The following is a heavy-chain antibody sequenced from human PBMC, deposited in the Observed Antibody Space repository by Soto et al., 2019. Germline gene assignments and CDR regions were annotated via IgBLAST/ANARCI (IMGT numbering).Heavy chain of an antibody. CDR3: ERGRYGDY. D-gene: IGHD1-20*01. CDR2: ISAHNGNT. J-gene: IGHJ4*02. Sequence: QVHLVQSGAEVKKPGASVKVSCKGSGYTFTSYGITWVRQAPGQGLEWMGWISAHNGNTDYAQKLQGRVTVTRDTSTSTAYMELRSLISDDTAVYYCERGRYGDYWGQGALVTVSS. CDR1: GYTFTSYG. V-gene: IGHV1-18*01.